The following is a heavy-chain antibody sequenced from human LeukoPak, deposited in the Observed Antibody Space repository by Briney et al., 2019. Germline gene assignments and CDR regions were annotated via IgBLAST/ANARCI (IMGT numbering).Heavy chain of an antibody. CDR3: ARARGIVGATASGDFDY. V-gene: IGHV1-69*01. J-gene: IGHJ4*02. Sequence: ASVKVSCKASGGTFSSYAISWVRQAPGQGLEWMGGIIPIFGTANYAQKFQGRVTITADESTSTAYMELSSLRSEDTAVYYCARARGIVGATASGDFDYWGQGTLVTVSS. D-gene: IGHD1-26*01. CDR2: IIPIFGTA. CDR1: GGTFSSYA.